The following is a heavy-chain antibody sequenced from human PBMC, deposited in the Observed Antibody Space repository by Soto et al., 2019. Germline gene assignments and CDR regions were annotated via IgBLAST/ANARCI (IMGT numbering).Heavy chain of an antibody. V-gene: IGHV3-9*01. CDR3: AKDFSRQDYDFWSGYYTNYYYYMDV. J-gene: IGHJ6*03. Sequence: GGSLRLSCAASGFTFDDYAMHWVRQAPGKGLEWVSGISWNSGSIGYADSVKGRFTISRDNAKNSLYLQMNSLRAEDTALYYCAKDFSRQDYDFWSGYYTNYYYYMDVWGKGITVIVSS. D-gene: IGHD3-3*01. CDR2: ISWNSGSI. CDR1: GFTFDDYA.